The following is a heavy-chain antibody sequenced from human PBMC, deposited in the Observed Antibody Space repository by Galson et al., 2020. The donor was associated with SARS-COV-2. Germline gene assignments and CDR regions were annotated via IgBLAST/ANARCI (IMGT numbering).Heavy chain of an antibody. CDR2: ISGSGGST. V-gene: IGHV3-23*01. CDR1: GFTFSSYA. CDR3: AKGNDFWSGYYNDY. D-gene: IGHD3-3*01. Sequence: GGSLRLSCAASGFTFSSYAMSWVRQAPGKGLEWVSAISGSGGSTYYADSVKGRFTISRDNSKNTLYLQMNSLRAEDTAVYYCAKGNDFWSGYYNDYWGQGTLVTVSS. J-gene: IGHJ4*02.